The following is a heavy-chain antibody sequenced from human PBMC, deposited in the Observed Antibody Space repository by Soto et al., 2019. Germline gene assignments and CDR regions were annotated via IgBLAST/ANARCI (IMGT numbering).Heavy chain of an antibody. CDR1: GFPFSGYG. CDR3: ARSGG. V-gene: IGHV3-33*01. CDR2: IWYDGSNK. Sequence: QVQLVESGGGVVQPGRPLRLSCAASGFPFSGYGRHWVRQAPGKGLEWVAVIWYDGSNKYYADSVKGRFTISRDNSKNMLYLQMNSLRAEDTAVYYCARSGGWGQGTLVTVSS. D-gene: IGHD6-19*01. J-gene: IGHJ4*02.